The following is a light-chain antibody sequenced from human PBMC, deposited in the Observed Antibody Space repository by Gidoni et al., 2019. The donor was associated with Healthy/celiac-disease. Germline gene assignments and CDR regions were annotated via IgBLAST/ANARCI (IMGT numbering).Light chain of an antibody. Sequence: QSALTQPASVSVSPGQSITISCTGTSSDVGGYNYVSWYQQHPGKAPKLMIYDVSNRPSGVSNRFSGSKSGNTASLTISGLQAEDEADYYCRSYTSSSTLVFGGGTKLTVL. J-gene: IGLJ2*01. CDR3: RSYTSSSTLV. V-gene: IGLV2-14*01. CDR1: SSDVGGYNY. CDR2: DVS.